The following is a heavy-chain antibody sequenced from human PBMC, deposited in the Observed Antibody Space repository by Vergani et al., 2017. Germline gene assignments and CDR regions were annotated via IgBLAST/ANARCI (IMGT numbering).Heavy chain of an antibody. Sequence: QVQLQESGPGLVKPSETLSLTCTVSGYSISSGYYWGWIRQPPGKGLEWIGSIYHSGSTYYNPSLKSRVTISVDTSKNQFSLKLSSVTAADTAVYYCATPRLRFSYYYYYGMDVWGQGTTVTVSS. CDR1: GYSISSGYY. D-gene: IGHD5-12*01. J-gene: IGHJ6*02. V-gene: IGHV4-38-2*02. CDR2: IYHSGST. CDR3: ATPRLRFSYYYYYGMDV.